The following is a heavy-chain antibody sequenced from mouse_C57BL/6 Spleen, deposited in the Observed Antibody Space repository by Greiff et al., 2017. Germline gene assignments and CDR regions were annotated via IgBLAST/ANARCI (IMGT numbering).Heavy chain of an antibody. D-gene: IGHD3-2*02. Sequence: VQLQQSGPELVKPGASVKISCRASGYSFTGYYMNWVKQSPEKSLEWIGEINPSTGGTTYNQKFKAKATLTVDKSSSTAYMQLKSLTSEDSAVYYCARQLRLQAMDYWGQGTSVTVSS. CDR1: GYSFTGYY. V-gene: IGHV1-42*01. CDR2: INPSTGGT. CDR3: ARQLRLQAMDY. J-gene: IGHJ4*01.